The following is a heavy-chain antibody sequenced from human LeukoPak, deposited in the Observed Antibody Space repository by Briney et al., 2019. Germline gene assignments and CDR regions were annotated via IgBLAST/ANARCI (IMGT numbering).Heavy chain of an antibody. V-gene: IGHV3-23*01. CDR3: AKVKWRLIGYFDY. Sequence: GGSLRLSCAASGFTFSSYAMSWVRQAPGKGLEWVSVLTGDGNTYYADSVKGRFTNSRDDSKNTLFLQMNSLRAEDTAVYFCAKVKWRLIGYFDYWGQGTLVTVSS. J-gene: IGHJ4*02. D-gene: IGHD1-26*01. CDR2: LTGDGNT. CDR1: GFTFSSYA.